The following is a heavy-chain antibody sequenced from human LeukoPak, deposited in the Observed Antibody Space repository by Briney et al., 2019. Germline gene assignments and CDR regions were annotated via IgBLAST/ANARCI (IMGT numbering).Heavy chain of an antibody. V-gene: IGHV1-8*03. CDR1: GYTFTSYD. J-gene: IGHJ6*03. D-gene: IGHD2-2*01. CDR3: ARGWVKDIVVVPAAIRPPHYYYYYMDV. CDR2: MNPNSGNT. Sequence: GASVKVSCKASGYTFTSYDINWVRQATGQGLEWMGWMNPNSGNTGYVQKFQGRVTITRNTSISTAYMELSSLRSEDTAVYYCARGWVKDIVVVPAAIRPPHYYYYYMDVWGKGTTVTVSS.